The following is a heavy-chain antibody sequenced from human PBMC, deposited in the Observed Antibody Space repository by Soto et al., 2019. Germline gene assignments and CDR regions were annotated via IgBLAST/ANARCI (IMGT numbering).Heavy chain of an antibody. J-gene: IGHJ3*02. CDR1: GDTFTTYA. CDR2: ISPYNVDI. D-gene: IGHD3-22*01. Sequence: QVQLVQSGAEVKKPGASVKVSCKASGDTFTTYAISWVRQAPGQGLEWMGWISPYNVDIKYAQRLPGRVTMTTDTSTSTAYMELRSLRSDDTAIYYCARSGYRDAFDIWGQGTMVTVSS. CDR3: ARSGYRDAFDI. V-gene: IGHV1-18*01.